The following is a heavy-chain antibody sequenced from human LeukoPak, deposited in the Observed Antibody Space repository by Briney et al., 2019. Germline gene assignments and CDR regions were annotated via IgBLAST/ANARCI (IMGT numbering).Heavy chain of an antibody. Sequence: PGGSLRLSCAAAGFTFSAYALNWVRQAPGRGLEWVSTISGRGDSTYYADSVKGRFTISRDNSKNMPYLQMNSLRVEDTAIYYCAQPPPLTMFREPNWGQGTLVTVSS. J-gene: IGHJ4*02. CDR1: GFTFSAYA. V-gene: IGHV3-23*01. CDR2: ISGRGDST. D-gene: IGHD3-10*01. CDR3: AQPPPLTMFREPN.